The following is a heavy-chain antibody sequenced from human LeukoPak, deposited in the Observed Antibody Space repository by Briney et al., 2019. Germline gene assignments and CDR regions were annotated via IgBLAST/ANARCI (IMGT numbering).Heavy chain of an antibody. CDR3: ARVVGREVDY. CDR1: GDSVSSNSAA. CDR2: TYYRSKWYN. J-gene: IGHJ4*02. Sequence: SQTLSLTCAISGDSVSSNSAAWNWNRQSPSRGLEWLGRTYYRSKWYNDYAVSVRSRITINPDTSKNQFSLQLNSVTPDDTAVYYCARVVGREVDYWGQGTLVTVSS. D-gene: IGHD1-26*01. V-gene: IGHV6-1*01.